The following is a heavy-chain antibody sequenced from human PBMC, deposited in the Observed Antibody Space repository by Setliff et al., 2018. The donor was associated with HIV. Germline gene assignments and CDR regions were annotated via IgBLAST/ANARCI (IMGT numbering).Heavy chain of an antibody. CDR1: GFSISSRYY. J-gene: IGHJ4*02. V-gene: IGHV4-38-2*01. CDR3: ARIRGNHYYGSGKWYFDY. D-gene: IGHD3-10*01. CDR2: IYHTGSS. Sequence: SETLSLTCDVSGFSISSRYYWGWIRQSPGKGLEWIGNIYHTGSSYYNPSLNDRATISLDTSKNQFSLKLSSVTAADTAVYYCARIRGNHYYGSGKWYFDYWGQGTLVTVSS.